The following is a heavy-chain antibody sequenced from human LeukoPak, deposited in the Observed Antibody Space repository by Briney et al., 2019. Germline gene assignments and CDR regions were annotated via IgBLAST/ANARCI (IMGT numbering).Heavy chain of an antibody. CDR1: GGSISTYY. Sequence: SETLSLTCTASGGSISTYYWSWIRQPPGKGLELIGSISYSGGTNYNPSLKSRVTISVDTSKNQSALKLSSVTAVDTAVYYCARRAVSSGGWHGRWFAPWGQGTLWSVSS. V-gene: IGHV4-59*01. J-gene: IGHJ5*02. CDR3: ARRAVSSGGWHGRWFAP. D-gene: IGHD6-19*01. CDR2: ISYSGGT.